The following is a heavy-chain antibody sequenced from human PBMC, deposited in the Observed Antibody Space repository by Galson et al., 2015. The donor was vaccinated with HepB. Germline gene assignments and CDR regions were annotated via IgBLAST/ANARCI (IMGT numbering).Heavy chain of an antibody. CDR3: AKDLKAFCSVPNCYAGTIFDY. D-gene: IGHD2-2*01. V-gene: IGHV3-30*02. Sequence: SLRLSCAASGFTFNRYGIHWVRQAPGKGLEWVAFIRYDGGNKYYGDSVKGRFTISRDNSKNTLYLKMNSLRPEDTAVYYCAKDLKAFCSVPNCYAGTIFDYWGQGTLVTVPS. CDR1: GFTFNRYG. CDR2: IRYDGGNK. J-gene: IGHJ4*02.